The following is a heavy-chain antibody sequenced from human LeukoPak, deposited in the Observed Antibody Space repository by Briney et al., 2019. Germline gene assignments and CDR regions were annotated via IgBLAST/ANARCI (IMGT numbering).Heavy chain of an antibody. D-gene: IGHD6-13*01. CDR2: INPNSGGT. CDR3: ARGIEASYSSSWADYYYYYGMDV. Sequence: GASVKVSCKASGYTFTGYYMHWVRQAPGQGLEWMGWINPNSGGTNYAQKFQGRVTMTRDTSISTAYMEPSRLRSDDTAVYYCARGIEASYSSSWADYYYYYGMDVWGQGTTVTVSS. CDR1: GYTFTGYY. J-gene: IGHJ6*02. V-gene: IGHV1-2*02.